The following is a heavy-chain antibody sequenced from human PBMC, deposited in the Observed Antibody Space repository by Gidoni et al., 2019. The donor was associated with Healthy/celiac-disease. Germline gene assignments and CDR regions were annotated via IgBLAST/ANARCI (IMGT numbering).Heavy chain of an antibody. CDR3: ATTDIVVVVAAQGIADYYYYGMDV. D-gene: IGHD2-15*01. J-gene: IGHJ6*02. CDR1: GYTLTELS. Sequence: QVQLVQSGAEVKKPGASVKVPCKVSGYTLTELSMHWVRQAPGQGLEWMGGFAPEDGETIYAQKFQGRVTMTEDTSTDTAYMELSSLRSEDTAVYYCATTDIVVVVAAQGIADYYYYGMDVWGQGTTVTVSS. CDR2: FAPEDGET. V-gene: IGHV1-24*01.